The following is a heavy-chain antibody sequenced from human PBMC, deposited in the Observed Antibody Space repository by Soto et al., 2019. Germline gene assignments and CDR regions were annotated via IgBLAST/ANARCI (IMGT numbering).Heavy chain of an antibody. CDR2: ISGSGGST. CDR1: GFTFSSYA. J-gene: IGHJ4*02. D-gene: IGHD2-21*02. V-gene: IGHV3-23*01. CDR3: AKLSAYCGGDCYSSISDY. Sequence: GGSLRLSCAASGFTFSSYAMSWVHQAPGKGLEWVSAISGSGGSTYYADSVKGRFTISRDNSKNTLYLQMNSLRAEDTAVYYCAKLSAYCGGDCYSSISDYWGQGTLVTVSS.